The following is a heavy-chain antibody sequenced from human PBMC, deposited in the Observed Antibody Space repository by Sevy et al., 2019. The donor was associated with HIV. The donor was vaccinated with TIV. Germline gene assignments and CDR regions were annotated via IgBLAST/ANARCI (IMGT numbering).Heavy chain of an antibody. V-gene: IGHV4-31*03. J-gene: IGHJ6*02. D-gene: IGHD3-10*01. CDR1: GGSINSGGYY. CDR2: IYDSGRT. CDR3: ARASGNSLNYGVDV. Sequence: SETLSLTCTVSGGSINSGGYYWNWIRQHPGKGLEWIGYIYDSGRTKYSPSLKSRVTISEDTSKNQFSLKLGSVTAAETAVYYCARASGNSLNYGVDVWGQGTTVTVSS.